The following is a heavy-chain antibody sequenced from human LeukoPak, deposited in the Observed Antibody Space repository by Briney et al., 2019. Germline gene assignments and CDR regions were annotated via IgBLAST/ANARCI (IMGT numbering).Heavy chain of an antibody. Sequence: GRSLRLSCAASGFTFSSYGMHWVRQAPGKGLEWVAVIWYDGSNKYYADSVKGRFTISRDNSKNTLYLQMNSLRAEDTAVYYCARGTYYYDSSGYFFVDYWGQGTLVTVSS. D-gene: IGHD3-22*01. V-gene: IGHV3-33*01. CDR2: IWYDGSNK. J-gene: IGHJ4*02. CDR1: GFTFSSYG. CDR3: ARGTYYYDSSGYFFVDY.